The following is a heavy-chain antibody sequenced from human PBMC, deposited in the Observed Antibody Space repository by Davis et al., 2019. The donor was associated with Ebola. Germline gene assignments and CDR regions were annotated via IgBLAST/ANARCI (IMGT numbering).Heavy chain of an antibody. J-gene: IGHJ4*02. D-gene: IGHD3-10*01. V-gene: IGHV3-30*04. Sequence: GGSLRLSCVASGFTFSGYAMHWVRQAPGKGLEWVSVISYDGSNKYYADSVKGRFTISRDNSQNTLSLQMNSLRAEDTAVYYCAKNLFGRSSFGEFWGQGTLVTVSS. CDR2: ISYDGSNK. CDR3: AKNLFGRSSFGEF. CDR1: GFTFSGYA.